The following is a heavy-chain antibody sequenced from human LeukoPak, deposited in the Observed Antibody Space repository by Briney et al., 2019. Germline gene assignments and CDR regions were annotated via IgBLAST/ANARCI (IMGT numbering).Heavy chain of an antibody. J-gene: IGHJ4*02. D-gene: IGHD3-3*01. CDR2: IWYDGSNK. CDR3: ASSLLGVSP. Sequence: GRSLRLSCAASGFTFSSYGMHWVRQAPGKGLEWVAVIWYDGSNKYYADSVKGRFTISRDNAKNTLYLQMNSLRADDTAVYYCASSLLGVSPWGQGTLVTVSS. V-gene: IGHV3-33*03. CDR1: GFTFSSYG.